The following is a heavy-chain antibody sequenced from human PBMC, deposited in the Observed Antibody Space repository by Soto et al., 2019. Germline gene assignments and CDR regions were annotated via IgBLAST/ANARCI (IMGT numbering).Heavy chain of an antibody. CDR2: IYYSGST. CDR1: GGSVSSGSYY. D-gene: IGHD3-10*01. Sequence: QVQLQESGPGLVKPSETLSLTCTVSGGSVSSGSYYWSWIRQPPGKGLEWIGYIYYSGSTNYNPSLKNRVTISVDTSKNQFSLKLSSVTAADTAVYYCARDVLRQAGAFDIWGQGTMVTVSS. CDR3: ARDVLRQAGAFDI. J-gene: IGHJ3*02. V-gene: IGHV4-61*01.